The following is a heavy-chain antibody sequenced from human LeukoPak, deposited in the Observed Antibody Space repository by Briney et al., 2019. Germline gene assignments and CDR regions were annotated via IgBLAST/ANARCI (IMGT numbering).Heavy chain of an antibody. D-gene: IGHD3-10*01. CDR3: ARERSGGDYFDY. Sequence: SVKVSCKASGGTFSSYAISWVRQAPGQGLEWMGGIIPIFGTANYAQKFQGRVTITADESTSTAYMELSSLRSEDTAVYYCARERSGGDYFDYWGQGTLITVSS. CDR1: GGTFSSYA. V-gene: IGHV1-69*13. CDR2: IIPIFGTA. J-gene: IGHJ4*02.